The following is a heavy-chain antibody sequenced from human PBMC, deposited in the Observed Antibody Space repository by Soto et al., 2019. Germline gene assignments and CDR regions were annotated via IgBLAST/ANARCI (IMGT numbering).Heavy chain of an antibody. CDR3: TRVGAIPYYYYGMDV. V-gene: IGHV3-49*04. Sequence: PGGSLRLSCTASGFTFGDYAMSWVRQAPGKGLEWVGFIRSKAYGGTTEYAASVKGRFTISRDDSKSIAYLQMNSLKTEDTAVYYCTRVGAIPYYYYGMDVWGQGTTVTAP. CDR1: GFTFGDYA. J-gene: IGHJ6*02. CDR2: IRSKAYGGTT. D-gene: IGHD1-26*01.